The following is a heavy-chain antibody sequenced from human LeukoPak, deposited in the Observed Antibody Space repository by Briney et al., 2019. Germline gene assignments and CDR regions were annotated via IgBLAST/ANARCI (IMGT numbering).Heavy chain of an antibody. CDR1: GGSFSGYS. CDR3: ARGSATGLAY. J-gene: IGHJ4*02. V-gene: IGHV4-34*01. Sequence: SETLSLTCAVYGGSFSGYSWTWIRQPPGKGLEWIGEIDRSGSTNYNPALKSRLTISVDTSKNQFSLKLSSVAAADTAVYYCARGSATGLAYWGQGTLVTVSS. D-gene: IGHD1-1*01. CDR2: IDRSGST.